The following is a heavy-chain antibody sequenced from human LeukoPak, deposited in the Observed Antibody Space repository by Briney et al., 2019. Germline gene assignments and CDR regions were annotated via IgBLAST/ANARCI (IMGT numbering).Heavy chain of an antibody. J-gene: IGHJ5*02. CDR2: ISSSSSYI. CDR1: GFTFSSYS. Sequence: GGSLRLSCAASGFTFSSYSMNWVRQAPGKGLEWVSSISSSSSYIYHADSVKGRFTISRDNAKNSLYLQMNSLRAEDTAVYYCASSTSDNWFDPWGQGTLVTVSS. CDR3: ASSTSDNWFDP. D-gene: IGHD2-2*01. V-gene: IGHV3-21*01.